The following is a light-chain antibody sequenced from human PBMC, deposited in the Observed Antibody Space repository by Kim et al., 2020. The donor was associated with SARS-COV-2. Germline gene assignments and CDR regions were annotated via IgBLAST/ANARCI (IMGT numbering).Light chain of an antibody. Sequence: LSVSPGERATLSCRASQSVSSNLAWYQQKPGQGPRVLIYDASTRVRGIPAKFSGSGSGTEFTLTIDSLQSEDFAIYYCQQYKDWYTFGQGTKLEI. V-gene: IGKV3-15*01. CDR1: QSVSSN. CDR3: QQYKDWYT. CDR2: DAS. J-gene: IGKJ2*01.